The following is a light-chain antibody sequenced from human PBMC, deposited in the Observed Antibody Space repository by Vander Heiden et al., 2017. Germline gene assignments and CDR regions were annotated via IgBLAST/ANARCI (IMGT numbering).Light chain of an antibody. V-gene: IGKV3-15*01. CDR2: GAS. J-gene: IGKJ1*01. CDR1: QSVSSN. Sequence: EIVMTQSPATLSVPPGERPPLSCRASQSVSSNLAWYQQKSGQAPRLLSYGASTRATGIPARFSGSGSGTKFTLTISNLQSADFAVYYCQQYNNWPRTFGRGTKVEI. CDR3: QQYNNWPRT.